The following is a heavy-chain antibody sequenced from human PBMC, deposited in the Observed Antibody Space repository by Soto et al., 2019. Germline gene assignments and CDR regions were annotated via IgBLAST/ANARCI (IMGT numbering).Heavy chain of an antibody. CDR1: GYTFTNYG. Sequence: GASVKVSCKASGYTFTNYGINWVRQAPGQGLEWMGWISAYNGNTNYAQNLQGRVTMTTDTSTSTAYMELRSLRSDDTAVYYCARVGGYYGDYGFDYWGQGTLVTVSS. J-gene: IGHJ4*02. D-gene: IGHD4-17*01. V-gene: IGHV1-18*04. CDR3: ARVGGYYGDYGFDY. CDR2: ISAYNGNT.